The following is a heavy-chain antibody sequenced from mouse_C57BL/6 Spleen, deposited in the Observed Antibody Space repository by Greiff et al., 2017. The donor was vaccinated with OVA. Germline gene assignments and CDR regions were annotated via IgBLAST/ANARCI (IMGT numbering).Heavy chain of an antibody. Sequence: EVKLEESGGGLVQPGGSMKLSCAASGFTFSDAWMDWVRQSPEKGLEWVAEIRNKANNHATYYAESVKGRFTISRDDSKSSVYLQMNSLRAEDTGIYYCTRRGSNYPYSYAMDYWGQGTSVTVSS. CDR1: GFTFSDAW. V-gene: IGHV6-6*01. CDR2: IRNKANNHAT. J-gene: IGHJ4*01. CDR3: TRRGSNYPYSYAMDY. D-gene: IGHD2-5*01.